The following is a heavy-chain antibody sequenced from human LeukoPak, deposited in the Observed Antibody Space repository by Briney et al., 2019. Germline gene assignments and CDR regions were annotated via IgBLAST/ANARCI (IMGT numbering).Heavy chain of an antibody. V-gene: IGHV3-9*01. J-gene: IGHJ6*02. D-gene: IGHD3-16*01. CDR3: AKDRGSRRYYYYGMDV. Sequence: DPGRSLRLSCAASGFTFDDYAMHWVRQAPGKGLEWASGISWNSGSTGYADSVKGRFTISRDNAKNSLYLQMNSLRAEDTALYYCAKDRGSRRYYYYGMDVWGQGTTVTVSS. CDR1: GFTFDDYA. CDR2: ISWNSGST.